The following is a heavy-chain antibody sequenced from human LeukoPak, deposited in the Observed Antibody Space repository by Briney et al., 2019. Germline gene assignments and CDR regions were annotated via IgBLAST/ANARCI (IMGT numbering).Heavy chain of an antibody. J-gene: IGHJ6*04. CDR2: IWYDGSNK. V-gene: IGHV3-33*01. CDR3: ARDGENYGMDV. Sequence: PGRSLRLSCAASGFTFSSYGMHWVRQAPGKGLEWVAVIWYDGSNKYYADSVKGRFTISRDNSKNTLSLQMNSLRAEDTAVYYCARDGENYGMDVWGKGTTVTVSS. CDR1: GFTFSSYG. D-gene: IGHD3-10*01.